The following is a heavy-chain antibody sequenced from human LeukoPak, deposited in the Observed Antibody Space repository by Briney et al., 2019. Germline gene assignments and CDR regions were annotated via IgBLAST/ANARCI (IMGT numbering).Heavy chain of an antibody. CDR3: ASPAGYDRRNWFDP. CDR1: GYTFTGYY. D-gene: IGHD3-16*01. CDR2: IIPIFGTA. J-gene: IGHJ5*02. V-gene: IGHV1-69*13. Sequence: SVKVSCKASGYTFTGYYMHWVRQAPGQGLEWMGGIIPIFGTANYAQKFQGRVTITADESTSTAYMELSSLRSEDTAVYYCASPAGYDRRNWFDPWGQGTLVTVSS.